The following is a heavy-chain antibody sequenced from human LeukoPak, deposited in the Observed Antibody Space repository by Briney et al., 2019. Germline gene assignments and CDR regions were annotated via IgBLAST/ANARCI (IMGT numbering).Heavy chain of an antibody. D-gene: IGHD3-22*01. J-gene: IGHJ4*02. V-gene: IGHV3-9*01. CDR1: GFTFDDYA. CDR3: AKGGSYDSSGYYYV. Sequence: PGGSLRLSCAASGFTFDDYAMHWVRQVPGKGLEWVSGISWNSGSIGYADSVKGRFTISRDNAKNSLYLQMNSLRAEDTALYYCAKGGSYDSSGYYYVWGQGTLVTVSS. CDR2: ISWNSGSI.